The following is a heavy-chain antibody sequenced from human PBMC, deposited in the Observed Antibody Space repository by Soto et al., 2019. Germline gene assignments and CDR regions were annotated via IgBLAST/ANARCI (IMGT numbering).Heavy chain of an antibody. V-gene: IGHV3-30-3*01. CDR2: ESYDGINK. Sequence: PGGPLSLPCAASGFTFSSYAMHWVRQAPGKGLEGVAVESYDGINKYFADTVKGRFTISRDNSKNTLYLQMNSLRAEDTAVYYCARDSYQLLWAPTYYYYYGMDVWGQGTTVTVSS. CDR1: GFTFSSYA. J-gene: IGHJ6*02. CDR3: ARDSYQLLWAPTYYYYYGMDV. D-gene: IGHD2-2*01.